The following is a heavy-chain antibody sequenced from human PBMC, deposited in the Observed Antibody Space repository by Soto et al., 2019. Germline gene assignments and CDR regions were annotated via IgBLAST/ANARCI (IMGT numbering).Heavy chain of an antibody. J-gene: IGHJ4*02. D-gene: IGHD2-15*01. CDR1: GFTFSSHW. CDR3: ASRPSADRSYAVFDY. Sequence: GGSLRLSCVGSGFTFSSHWMTWVRQSAGKGPEWVANIKQDGIEKHYVDSVKDRFIISRDNAKNSLFLQMNSLRAEDTAVYYCASRPSADRSYAVFDYWGQGALVTVSS. V-gene: IGHV3-7*03. CDR2: IKQDGIEK.